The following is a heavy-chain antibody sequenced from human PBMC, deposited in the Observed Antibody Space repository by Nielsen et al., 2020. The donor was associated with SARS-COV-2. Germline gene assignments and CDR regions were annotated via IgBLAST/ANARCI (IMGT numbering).Heavy chain of an antibody. CDR2: IYHSGST. Sequence: WLRQPPGKGLEWIGEIYHSGSTNYNPSLKSRVTISVDTSKNQFSLKLSSVTAADTAVYYCARTLGRQALPLWFGESHTDYWGQGTLVTVSS. D-gene: IGHD3-10*01. V-gene: IGHV4-34*01. CDR3: ARTLGRQALPLWFGESHTDY. J-gene: IGHJ4*02.